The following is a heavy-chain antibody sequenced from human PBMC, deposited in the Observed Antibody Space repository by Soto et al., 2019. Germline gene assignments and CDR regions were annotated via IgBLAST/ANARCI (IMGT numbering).Heavy chain of an antibody. Sequence: GGSLRLSCAASGFTFSSYWMHWVRQAPGKGLVWVSRINSDGSSTSYADSVKGRFTISRDNAKNTLYLQMNSLRAEDTAVYYCARDTAEVYSNYVSEYFQHWGQGTLVTVSS. CDR2: INSDGSST. J-gene: IGHJ1*01. D-gene: IGHD4-4*01. CDR3: ARDTAEVYSNYVSEYFQH. V-gene: IGHV3-74*01. CDR1: GFTFSSYW.